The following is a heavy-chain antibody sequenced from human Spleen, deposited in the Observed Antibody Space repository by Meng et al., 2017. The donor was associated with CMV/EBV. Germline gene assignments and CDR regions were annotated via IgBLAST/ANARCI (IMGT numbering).Heavy chain of an antibody. D-gene: IGHD3-16*01. J-gene: IGHJ6*02. V-gene: IGHV4-61*03. Sequence: SETLSLTCIVSGGSVSSGSYYWSWIRQPPGKGLEWIAHIYDSGNTNYNPSLNSRVTISVDSSKNHLSLRLRSVTAADTAVYYCAATLRLDYGLDVWGQGTTVTVSS. CDR1: GGSVSSGSYY. CDR2: IYDSGNT. CDR3: AATLRLDYGLDV.